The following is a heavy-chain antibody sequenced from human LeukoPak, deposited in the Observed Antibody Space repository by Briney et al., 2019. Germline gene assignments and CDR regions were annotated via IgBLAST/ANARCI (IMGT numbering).Heavy chain of an antibody. V-gene: IGHV4-39*01. CDR3: ARQHYYDSSGYYYFDY. D-gene: IGHD3-22*01. Sequence: KPSETLSLTCTVSGGSISSSSYYWGWIRQPPAKGLEWIGSIYYSGSTYYNPSLKSRVTISVDTSKNQFSLKLSSVTAADTAVYYCARQHYYDSSGYYYFDYWGQGTLVTVSS. J-gene: IGHJ4*02. CDR1: GGSISSSSYY. CDR2: IYYSGST.